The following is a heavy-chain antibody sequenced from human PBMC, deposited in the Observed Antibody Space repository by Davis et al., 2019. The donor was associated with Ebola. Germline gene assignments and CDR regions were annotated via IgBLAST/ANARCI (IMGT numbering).Heavy chain of an antibody. D-gene: IGHD5-24*01. CDR2: IYHSGST. CDR1: GGSISSSSYY. J-gene: IGHJ6*04. Sequence: SETLSLTCNVSGGSISSSSYYWGWIRQPPGKGLEWIGEIYHSGSTNYNPSLKSRVTISVDKSKNQFSLKLSSVTAADTAVYYCAREMATITWGYYYYGMDVWGKGTTVTVSS. V-gene: IGHV4-39*07. CDR3: AREMATITWGYYYYGMDV.